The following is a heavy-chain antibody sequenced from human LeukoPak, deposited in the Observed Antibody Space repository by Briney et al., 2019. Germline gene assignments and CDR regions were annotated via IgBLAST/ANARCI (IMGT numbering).Heavy chain of an antibody. CDR2: IYYSGST. Sequence: SETLSLTCTVSGGSISSYYWSWIRQPPGKGLEWIGYIYYSGSTNYNPSLKSRVTISVDTSKNQFSLKLSSVTAAGTAVYYCARQFAYWGQGTLVTVSS. D-gene: IGHD5-24*01. J-gene: IGHJ4*02. CDR1: GGSISSYY. CDR3: ARQFAY. V-gene: IGHV4-59*01.